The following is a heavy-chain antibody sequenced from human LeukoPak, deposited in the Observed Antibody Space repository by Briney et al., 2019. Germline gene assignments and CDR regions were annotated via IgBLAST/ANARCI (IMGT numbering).Heavy chain of an antibody. D-gene: IGHD5-24*01. J-gene: IGHJ4*02. V-gene: IGHV3-23*01. CDR3: ALWRWLPVDY. CDR2: ISDSGGST. CDR1: GITLSNYG. Sequence: GGSLRLSCAVSGITLSNYGMSWVRQAPGKGLEWVAGISDSGGSTKYADSVKGRFTISGDNSKNTLYLQMNSLRAEDTAVYYCALWRWLPVDYWGQGTLVTVSS.